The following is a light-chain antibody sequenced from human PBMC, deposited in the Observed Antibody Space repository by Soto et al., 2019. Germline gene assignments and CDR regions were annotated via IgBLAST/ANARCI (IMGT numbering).Light chain of an antibody. CDR1: QDIGRW. V-gene: IGKV1-12*01. J-gene: IGKJ1*01. CDR2: SAS. CDR3: QQATSYPPWT. Sequence: DIQMTQSPSSMSASVGDRVTITCRASQDIGRWLAWYQQKPGKAPNLLISSASNLQSGVPPRFSGRGSGTDFTLTITPLQPEDFPTYSCQQATSYPPWTFGQGTKVELK.